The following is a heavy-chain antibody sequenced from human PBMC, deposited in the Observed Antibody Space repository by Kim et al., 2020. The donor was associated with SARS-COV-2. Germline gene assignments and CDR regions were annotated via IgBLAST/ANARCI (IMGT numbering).Heavy chain of an antibody. CDR1: GFTFSDYY. D-gene: IGHD2-8*01. V-gene: IGHV3-11*06. Sequence: GGSLRLSCAASGFTFSDYYMSWIRQAPGKGLEWVSYISSSSSYTNYADSVKGRFTISRDNAKNSLYLQMNSLRAEDTAVYYCARVPGQPAVFPRPEYYFDYWGQGTLVTVSS. J-gene: IGHJ4*02. CDR3: ARVPGQPAVFPRPEYYFDY. CDR2: ISSSSSYT.